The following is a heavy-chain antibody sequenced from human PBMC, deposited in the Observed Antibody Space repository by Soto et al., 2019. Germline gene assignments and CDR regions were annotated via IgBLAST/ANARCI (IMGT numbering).Heavy chain of an antibody. D-gene: IGHD3-22*01. V-gene: IGHV4-31*03. Sequence: QVQLQESGPGLVKPSQTLSLTCTVSGGSISSGGYYWSWIRQHPGQGLEWIGYIYYIGSTYYNPSLTSRVTISVATSKNQSSLKLYFVTGAVTAVYYCASYYSSDCYCGSPIGWFDPWGQGTLVTVSS. CDR2: IYYIGST. J-gene: IGHJ5*02. CDR3: ASYYSSDCYCGSPIGWFDP. CDR1: GGSISSGGYY.